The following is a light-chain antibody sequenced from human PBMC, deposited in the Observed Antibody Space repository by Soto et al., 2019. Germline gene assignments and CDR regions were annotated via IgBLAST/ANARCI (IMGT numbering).Light chain of an antibody. J-gene: IGKJ4*01. CDR3: QQRTDWVT. CDR2: EAS. V-gene: IGKV3-11*01. CDR1: QSFRGL. Sequence: EVVLTQSPVTLSLSPGERATLSCRASQSFRGLLAWYQQKPGQAPRLLIYEASNRATGIPARFSGSGSGTDFTLTISSLEPEDFAVYYCQQRTDWVTFGGGTKVDIK.